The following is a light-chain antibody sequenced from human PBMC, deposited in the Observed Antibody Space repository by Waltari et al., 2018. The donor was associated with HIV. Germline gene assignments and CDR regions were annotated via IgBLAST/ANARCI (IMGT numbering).Light chain of an antibody. CDR1: SSNTGDDY. CDR2: ETK. V-gene: IGLV1-51*01. J-gene: IGLJ2*01. CDR3: QSWDSRLGAGV. Sequence: QSVLTQPPSVSAAPGQRVTLSCSGSSSNTGDDYVSCFQQVQGTAPKLLIYETKQRPSEIPDRFSGSRSDTSATLDIVGLQSGDEGTYYCQSWDSRLGAGVFGGGTMLTVL.